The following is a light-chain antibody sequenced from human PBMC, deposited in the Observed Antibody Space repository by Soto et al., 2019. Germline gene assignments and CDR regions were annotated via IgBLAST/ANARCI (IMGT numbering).Light chain of an antibody. CDR2: DAS. J-gene: IGKJ3*01. Sequence: EIVLTQSPATLSVSPGEGVTLSCRASQTISSNLAWYHQKPGQPPRLLIYDASTRATGIPARFSGSGSGTEFTLTISSLQSEDFAVYHCQQYKSWPFTFGPGTKVDI. CDR1: QTISSN. CDR3: QQYKSWPFT. V-gene: IGKV3-15*01.